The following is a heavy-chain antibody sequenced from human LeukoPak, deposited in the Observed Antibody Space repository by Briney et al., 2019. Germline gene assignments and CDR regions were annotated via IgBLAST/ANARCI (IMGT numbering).Heavy chain of an antibody. Sequence: ASVKVSCKASGYIFTSYDINWVRQATGQGLEWMGWINPNSGGTNYAQKFQGRVTMTRDTSISTAYMELSRLRSDDTAVYYCGRILLERRGWSGNGFDPWAQGTLVTVSS. CDR1: GYIFTSYD. CDR2: INPNSGGT. V-gene: IGHV1-2*02. D-gene: IGHD1-1*01. J-gene: IGHJ5*02. CDR3: GRILLERRGWSGNGFDP.